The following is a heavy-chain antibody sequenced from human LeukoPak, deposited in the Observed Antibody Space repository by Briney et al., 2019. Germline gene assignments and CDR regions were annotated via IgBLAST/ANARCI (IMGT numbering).Heavy chain of an antibody. V-gene: IGHV3-7*05. CDR2: IKVDGSEK. J-gene: IGHJ4*02. D-gene: IGHD3-9*01. CDR1: GFTFSNFW. Sequence: GRSLRLSCAASGFTFSNFWMSWVRQTPEKGLEWVANIKVDGSEKYYVDSVRGRFTISRDNAKNSLYLQMNSLRAEDTAVYYCARTGRGDYWGQGTLVTVSS. CDR3: ARTGRGDY.